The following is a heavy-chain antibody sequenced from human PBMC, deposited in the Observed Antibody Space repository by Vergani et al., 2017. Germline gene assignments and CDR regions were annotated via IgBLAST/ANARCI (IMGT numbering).Heavy chain of an antibody. CDR2: IYYSGST. CDR1: GGSISSSSYY. V-gene: IGHV4-39*01. D-gene: IGHD2-2*02. CDR3: ARQDCSSTSCYIVY. Sequence: QLQLQESGPGLVKPSETLSLTCTVSGGSISSSSYYWGWIRQPPGKGLEWIGSIYYSGSTYYNPSLKSRVTISVETSKNQFSLKLSSVTAADTAVYYCARQDCSSTSCYIVYWGQGTLVTVSS. J-gene: IGHJ4*02.